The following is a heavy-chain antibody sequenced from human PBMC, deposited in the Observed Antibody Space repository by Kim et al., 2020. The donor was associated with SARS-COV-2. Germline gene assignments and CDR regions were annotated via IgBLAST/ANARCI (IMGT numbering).Heavy chain of an antibody. CDR2: IWYDGSNK. CDR3: AGRERGDCSSTSCYRHYYYYGMDV. CDR1: GFTFSSYG. Sequence: GGSLRLSCAASGFTFSSYGMHWVRQAPGKGLEWVAVIWYDGSNKHNADSVKGRFTISRGNSKNTLYLQMNSMRAEDTAVYYCAGRERGDCSSTSCYRHYYYYGMDVWGQGTTVTVSS. J-gene: IGHJ6*02. D-gene: IGHD2-2*01. V-gene: IGHV3-33*01.